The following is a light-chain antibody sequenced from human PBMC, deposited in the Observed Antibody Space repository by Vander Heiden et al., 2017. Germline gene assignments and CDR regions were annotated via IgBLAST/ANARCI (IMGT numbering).Light chain of an antibody. V-gene: IGLV1-40*01. CDR2: GNI. CDR1: RSNIGAGYD. CDR3: QSYDSSLSVV. Sequence: QSVLTHPPSVSGAPGQSVIISCTGSRSNIGAGYDVHWYHQLPGTAPKLLIYGNINRPSGVPDRFSGSKSGTSASLAITGLQAEDEADYYCQSYDSSLSVVFGGGTKLTVL. J-gene: IGLJ2*01.